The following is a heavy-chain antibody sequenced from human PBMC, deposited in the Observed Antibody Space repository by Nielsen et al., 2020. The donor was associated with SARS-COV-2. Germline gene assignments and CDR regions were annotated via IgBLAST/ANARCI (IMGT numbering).Heavy chain of an antibody. CDR2: INPIGGST. J-gene: IGHJ4*02. CDR1: GYTFTSYY. CDR3: ARDSSGTYRRVDY. V-gene: IGHV1-46*01. D-gene: IGHD3-22*01. Sequence: ASVKVSCKASGYTFTSYYFHWVRQAPGQGLEWLGVINPIGGSTVYAQNFRGRVTMTRDTSTNTVYMELSSLTSEDTAVYYCARDSSGTYRRVDYWGQGTLVTVSS.